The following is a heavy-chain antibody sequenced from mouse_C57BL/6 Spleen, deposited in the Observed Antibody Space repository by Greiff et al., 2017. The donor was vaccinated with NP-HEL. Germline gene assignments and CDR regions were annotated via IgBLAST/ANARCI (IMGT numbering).Heavy chain of an antibody. J-gene: IGHJ1*03. Sequence: EVQLQQSGPELVKPGASVKMSCKASGYTFTDYNMHWVKQSHGKSLEWIGYINPNNGGTSYNQKFKGKATLTVNKSSSTAYMELRSLTSEDSAVYYCASDGYYVGWYFDVWGTRTTVTVSS. CDR2: INPNNGGT. D-gene: IGHD2-3*01. V-gene: IGHV1-22*01. CDR1: GYTFTDYN. CDR3: ASDGYYVGWYFDV.